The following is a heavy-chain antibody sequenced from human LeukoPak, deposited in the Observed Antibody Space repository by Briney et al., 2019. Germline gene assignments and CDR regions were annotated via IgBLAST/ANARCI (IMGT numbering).Heavy chain of an antibody. CDR2: ISYDGSNK. V-gene: IGHV3-30*03. CDR3: ASAQGPIQLWLLDY. D-gene: IGHD5-18*01. Sequence: GGSLRLSCAASGFTFRTYSIHWVRQAPGKGLEWVTVISYDGSNKYYADSVKGRFTISRDNSKNTLYLQMNSLRAEDTAVYYCASAQGPIQLWLLDYWGQGTLVTVSS. CDR1: GFTFRTYS. J-gene: IGHJ4*02.